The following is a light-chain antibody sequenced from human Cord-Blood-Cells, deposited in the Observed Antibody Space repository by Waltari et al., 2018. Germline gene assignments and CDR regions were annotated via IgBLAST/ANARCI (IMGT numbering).Light chain of an antibody. V-gene: IGLV2-14*01. CDR1: SSDVGSYNY. CDR2: DVS. CDR3: SSYTSSSTVV. Sequence: QSALSQPASVSGSPGQSLTISCTGTSSDVGSYNYVSWYQQHPGKAPKLMIYDVSNRPSGGANRFSGSKSGNTASLTISGLQAEDEADYYCSSYTSSSTVVFGGGTKLTVL. J-gene: IGLJ2*01.